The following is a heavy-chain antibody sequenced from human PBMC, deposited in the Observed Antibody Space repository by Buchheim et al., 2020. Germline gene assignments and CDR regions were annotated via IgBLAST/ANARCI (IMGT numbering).Heavy chain of an antibody. CDR3: ARALRYCSGGSCYNWFDP. V-gene: IGHV4-30-2*01. J-gene: IGHJ5*02. CDR2: IYHSGST. CDR1: GGSISSGGYS. D-gene: IGHD2-15*01. Sequence: QLQLQESGSELVKPSQTLSLTCAVSGGSISSGGYSWSWIRQPPGKGLEWIGYIYHSGSTYYNPSLKSRVTISVDRSKNQFSLKLSSVTAADTAVYYCARALRYCSGGSCYNWFDPWGQGTL.